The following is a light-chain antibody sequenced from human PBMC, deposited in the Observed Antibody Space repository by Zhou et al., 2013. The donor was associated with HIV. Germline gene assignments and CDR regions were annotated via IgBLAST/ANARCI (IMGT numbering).Light chain of an antibody. CDR3: QKYNRAPQA. J-gene: IGKJ1*01. CDR2: AAS. Sequence: IRITQSPSSLSASTGDRVTITCRASQNISSYLAWYQQKPGKVPKLLIYAASTLQSGVPSRFSGRGSGTDFTLTINNLQPEDVATYYCQKYNRAPQAFGQGTKVEIK. CDR1: QNISSY. V-gene: IGKV1-27*01.